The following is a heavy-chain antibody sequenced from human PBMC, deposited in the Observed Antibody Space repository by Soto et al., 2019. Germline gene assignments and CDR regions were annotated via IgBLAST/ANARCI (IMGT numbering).Heavy chain of an antibody. Sequence: GGSLRLWCAASEFSFSSYSMHWVRHAPGKGLERVAFISHYRDNTSYSDSVNGRFSISRDNSNNTMYLQMNNLRAEDTAVYYCTRQGFGSTTCYSQLDDWAQGTLVTVSS. CDR3: TRQGFGSTTCYSQLDD. CDR2: ISHYRDNT. J-gene: IGHJ4*02. D-gene: IGHD2-2*02. CDR1: EFSFSSYS. V-gene: IGHV3-30*14.